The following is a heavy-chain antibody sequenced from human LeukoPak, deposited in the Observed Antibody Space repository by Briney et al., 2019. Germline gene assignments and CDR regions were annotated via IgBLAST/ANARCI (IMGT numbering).Heavy chain of an antibody. CDR1: GFTFSDYY. CDR2: ISSSGSTI. D-gene: IGHD6-19*01. Sequence: PGGSLRLSCAASGFTFSDYYMSWIRQAPGKGLEWVSYISSSGSTIYYADSVKGRFTISRDNDKNTLYLRMDSLRAEDTAVYYCARVSSGEQWLAFDYWGQGTLVTVSS. J-gene: IGHJ4*02. CDR3: ARVSSGEQWLAFDY. V-gene: IGHV3-11*04.